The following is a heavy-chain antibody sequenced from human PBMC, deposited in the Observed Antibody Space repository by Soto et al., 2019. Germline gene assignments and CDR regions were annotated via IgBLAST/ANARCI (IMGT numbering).Heavy chain of an antibody. D-gene: IGHD1-26*01. J-gene: IGHJ6*01. CDR2: ISSSSSYI. V-gene: IGHV3-21*01. CDR1: GFTFSSYT. CDR3: ARGVGPGGMDV. Sequence: GGSLRLSCAASGFTFSSYTMNWIRQAPGKGLEWVSSISSSSSYIHYAHSVKGRFTISRDNAESSLYLQMNSLTAEDMAVYYCARGVGPGGMDVWGQGTTVTVSS.